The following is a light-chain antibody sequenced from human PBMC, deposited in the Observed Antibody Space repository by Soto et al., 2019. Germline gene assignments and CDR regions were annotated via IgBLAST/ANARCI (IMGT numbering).Light chain of an antibody. CDR2: GAS. Sequence: EIVLTQSPGTLSLSPGERATLSCRASQTVSSSFLACYQQKPGQAPRLLIDGASSRATGIPDRFSGSGSGTDSTLTTSRPEPEDFAVYYCHQYGSSPWTFGQGTKVEIK. J-gene: IGKJ1*01. V-gene: IGKV3-20*01. CDR1: QTVSSSF. CDR3: HQYGSSPWT.